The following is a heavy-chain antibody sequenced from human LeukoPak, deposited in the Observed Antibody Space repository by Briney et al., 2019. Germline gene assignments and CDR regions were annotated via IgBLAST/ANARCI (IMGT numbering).Heavy chain of an antibody. J-gene: IGHJ4*02. CDR2: IHWDDDK. CDR3: AHRGRVYPPGFNY. V-gene: IGHV2-5*02. Sequence: ESGPTLVNPTQTLTLTCTFSGFSLTTRGVGVGWIRQPPGKALEWLALIHWDDDKRYMSSLKSRLNITKDTSKNQVILTLTNMDSVDTATYYCAHRGRVYPPGFNYWGQGALVTVSS. D-gene: IGHD1-14*01. CDR1: GFSLTTRGVG.